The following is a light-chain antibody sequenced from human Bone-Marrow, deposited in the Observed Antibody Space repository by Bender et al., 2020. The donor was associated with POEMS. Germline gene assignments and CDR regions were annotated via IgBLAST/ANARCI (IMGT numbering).Light chain of an antibody. CDR3: SSYDGTTLVL. V-gene: IGLV2-23*02. CDR2: EVS. J-gene: IGLJ2*01. CDR1: SSDVGGYKL. Sequence: QSALTQPASVSGSPGQSITISCTGTSSDVGGYKLVSWYQQHPGKAPKLMIYEVSKRPSEVSTRFSGSKSGNTASLTISGLQAGDEADYYCSSYDGTTLVLFGGGTKLTVL.